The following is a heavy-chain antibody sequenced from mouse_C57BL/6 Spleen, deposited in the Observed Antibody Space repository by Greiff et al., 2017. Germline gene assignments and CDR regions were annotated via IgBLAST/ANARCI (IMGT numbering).Heavy chain of an antibody. CDR1: GFSLTSYA. D-gene: IGHD1-1*01. Sequence: VQGVESGPGLVAPSQSLSITCTVSGFSLTSYAISWVRQPPGKGLEWLGVIWTGGGTNYNSALKSRLSISKDNSKSQVFLKMNSLQTDDTARYYCASNYYGSRSYAMDYWGQGTSVTVSS. V-gene: IGHV2-9-1*01. J-gene: IGHJ4*01. CDR3: ASNYYGSRSYAMDY. CDR2: IWTGGGT.